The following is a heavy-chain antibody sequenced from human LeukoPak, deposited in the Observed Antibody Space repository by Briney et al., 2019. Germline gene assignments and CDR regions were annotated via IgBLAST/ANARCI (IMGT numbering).Heavy chain of an antibody. CDR1: GFTFSDYY. D-gene: IGHD3-9*01. CDR3: AREDYDILTGYYY. J-gene: IGHJ4*02. V-gene: IGHV3-11*01. Sequence: GGSLRLSCAASGFTFSDYYMSWIRQAPGKGLEWVSYISSSGSTIYYADSVKGRFTISRHNAKNSLYLQMNSLRAEDTAVYYCAREDYDILTGYYYWGQGTLVTVSS. CDR2: ISSSGSTI.